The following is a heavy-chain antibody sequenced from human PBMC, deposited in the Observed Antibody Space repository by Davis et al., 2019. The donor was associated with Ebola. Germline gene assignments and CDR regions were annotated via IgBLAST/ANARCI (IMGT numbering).Heavy chain of an antibody. D-gene: IGHD2-21*01. CDR3: ARGGVAYSDLDY. V-gene: IGHV4-59*12. CDR2: IYYSGST. Sequence: MPSETLSLTCTVSGGSISSYYWSWIRQPPGKGLEWTGYIYYSGSTNYNPSLKSQVTISVDTSKNQFSLKLSSVTAADTAVYYCARGGVAYSDLDYWGQGTLVTVSS. CDR1: GGSISSYY. J-gene: IGHJ4*02.